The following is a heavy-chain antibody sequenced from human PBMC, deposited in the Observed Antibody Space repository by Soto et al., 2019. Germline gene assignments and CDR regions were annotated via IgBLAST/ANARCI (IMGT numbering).Heavy chain of an antibody. J-gene: IGHJ4*02. D-gene: IGHD6-19*01. V-gene: IGHV2-5*01. CDR1: GFSLTSSGVG. CDR2: IYWNDDD. CDR3: AHRPGGSGFRYYFDY. Sequence: QITLKESVPPVVKPTQTLTLTCSFSGFSLTSSGVGVGWFRQPPGKALEWLGLIYWNDDDRYSASLHSRLTSTKDTSKNLVILTMTNMDPEDTATYYCAHRPGGSGFRYYFDYWGQGTLVTVSS.